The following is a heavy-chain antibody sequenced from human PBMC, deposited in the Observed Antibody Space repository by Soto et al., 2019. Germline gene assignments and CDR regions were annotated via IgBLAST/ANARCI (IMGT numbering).Heavy chain of an antibody. D-gene: IGHD5-12*01. Sequence: EVQLVESGGGLVQPGESLRLSCAASGFTFSYYWMHWVRQAPGKGLVWVSRIHSDGSDTTYADSVKGRFTISRDNARNTLDLKMNSLRAEDTAVYYCARGDRGAFDLWGQGTVVTVSS. CDR2: IHSDGSDT. CDR3: ARGDRGAFDL. V-gene: IGHV3-74*01. CDR1: GFTFSYYW. J-gene: IGHJ3*01.